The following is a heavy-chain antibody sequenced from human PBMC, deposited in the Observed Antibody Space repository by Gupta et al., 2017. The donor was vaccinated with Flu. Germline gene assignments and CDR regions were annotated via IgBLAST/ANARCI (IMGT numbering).Heavy chain of an antibody. Sequence: FRHDPGKGLSWVSSISSDSVGRYYADSVKGRFTISRDNSDNTVYLQMTSLRVADTSVYCCAKFDSSAFPENWGQGTPVHVSS. CDR3: AKFDSSAFPEN. J-gene: IGHJ4*02. CDR2: ISSDSVGR. D-gene: IGHD3-22*01. V-gene: IGHV3-23*01.